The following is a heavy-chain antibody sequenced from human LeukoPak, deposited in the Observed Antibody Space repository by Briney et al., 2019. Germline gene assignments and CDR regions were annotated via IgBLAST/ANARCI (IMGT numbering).Heavy chain of an antibody. Sequence: SETLSLTCAVYGGSFSGYYWSWIRKPPGKGLEWIGEINHSGSTNYNPSLKSRVTISVHTSKNQFSLKLSSVTAADTAVYYCARGRGDYVWGSYRQIGAFDIWGQGTMVTVSS. V-gene: IGHV4-34*01. J-gene: IGHJ3*02. D-gene: IGHD3-16*02. CDR3: ARGRGDYVWGSYRQIGAFDI. CDR1: GGSFSGYY. CDR2: INHSGST.